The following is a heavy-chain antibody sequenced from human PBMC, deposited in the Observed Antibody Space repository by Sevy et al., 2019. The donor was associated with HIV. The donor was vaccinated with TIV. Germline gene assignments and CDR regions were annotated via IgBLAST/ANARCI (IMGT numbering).Heavy chain of an antibody. CDR3: AKNRPPGGSYFSRHGMDV. D-gene: IGHD3-16*01. Sequence: GGCLRLSCAASGFTFSTYDMHWVRQAPGKGLEWVAIISHDGSYRYYADSVRGRFSMSRDNSNNIMYLQMNGPSIEDTALYYCAKNRPPGGSYFSRHGMDVWGRGTTVTVSS. V-gene: IGHV3-30*18. CDR2: ISHDGSYR. J-gene: IGHJ6*02. CDR1: GFTFSTYD.